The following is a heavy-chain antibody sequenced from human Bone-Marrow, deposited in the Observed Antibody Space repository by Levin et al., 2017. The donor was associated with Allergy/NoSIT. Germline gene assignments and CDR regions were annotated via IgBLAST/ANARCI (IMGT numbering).Heavy chain of an antibody. CDR3: ARDSGPSRNSSYYYDGMDV. D-gene: IGHD5-12*01. V-gene: IGHV3-33*01. CDR1: GFIVSSYA. Sequence: GGSLRLSCAASGFIVSSYAMHWVRQAPGKGLEWVAVIWYDGSNKYYLDSVEGRFTISRDDAKNTMYLQMNSLRVEDTALYYCARDSGPSRNSSYYYDGMDVWGQGTTVTVSS. J-gene: IGHJ6*02. CDR2: IWYDGSNK.